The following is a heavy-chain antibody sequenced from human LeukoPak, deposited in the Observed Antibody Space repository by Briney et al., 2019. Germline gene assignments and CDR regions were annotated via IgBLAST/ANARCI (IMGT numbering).Heavy chain of an antibody. J-gene: IGHJ3*02. CDR3: ASQYSSSYWVPVGDI. V-gene: IGHV4-31*03. D-gene: IGHD6-13*01. CDR1: GGSISSGGYY. CDR2: IYYSGST. Sequence: SETLSLTCTVSGGSISSGGYYWSWIRQHPGKGLEWIGYIYYSGSTYYNPSLKSRVTISVDTSKNQFSLKLSSVTAADTAVYYCASQYSSSYWVPVGDIWGQGTMVTVSS.